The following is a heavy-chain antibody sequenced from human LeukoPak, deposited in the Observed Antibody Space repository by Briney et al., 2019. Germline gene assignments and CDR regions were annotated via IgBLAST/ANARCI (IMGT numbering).Heavy chain of an antibody. CDR1: GYTFTSYD. V-gene: IGHV1-8*03. Sequence: GASVKVSCKASGYTFTSYDINWVRQATGQGLEWMGWMNPNSGNTGYAQKFQGRVTFTRNTSISTAYMELSSLRSEDTAVYYCARGVVVVVAARSYYYYYMDVWGKGTTVTVSS. J-gene: IGHJ6*03. CDR2: MNPNSGNT. D-gene: IGHD2-15*01. CDR3: ARGVVVVVAARSYYYYYMDV.